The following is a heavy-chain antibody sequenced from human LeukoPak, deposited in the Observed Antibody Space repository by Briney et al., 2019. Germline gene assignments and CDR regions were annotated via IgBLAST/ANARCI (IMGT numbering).Heavy chain of an antibody. J-gene: IGHJ3*02. D-gene: IGHD2-21*02. CDR2: INWNGGST. CDR3: ARDRTAPCGGDCYLSDGFDI. Sequence: PGGSLRLSCAASGFPFDDYGMTWVRQAPGKGLEWVSGINWNGGSTGYADSVKGRFTISRDNAKNSLYLQMNSLRAEDTAVYYCARDRTAPCGGDCYLSDGFDIWGQGTMATVSS. V-gene: IGHV3-20*04. CDR1: GFPFDDYG.